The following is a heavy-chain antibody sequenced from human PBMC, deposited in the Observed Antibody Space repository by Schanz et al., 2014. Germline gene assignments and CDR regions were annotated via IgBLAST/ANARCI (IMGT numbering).Heavy chain of an antibody. V-gene: IGHV3-48*01. J-gene: IGHJ4*02. Sequence: EVRLVESGGGLVQPGGSLRLSCEASGFDFNSYSMNWVRQVPGKGLEWLSYIATSSSTRHYADSVKGRFTMSRDNSKNTLYLQMNSLRAEDTAVYYCAKDPSHGDYDYYFDYWGQGTLVTVSS. D-gene: IGHD3-22*01. CDR3: AKDPSHGDYDYYFDY. CDR2: IATSSSTR. CDR1: GFDFNSYS.